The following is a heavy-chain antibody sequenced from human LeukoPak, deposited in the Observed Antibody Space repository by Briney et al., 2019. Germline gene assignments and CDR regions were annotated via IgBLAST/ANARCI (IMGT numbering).Heavy chain of an antibody. J-gene: IGHJ4*02. Sequence: PSETLSLTCTVSGGSISSSSYYWGWIRQPPGKGLEWIGSIYYSGSTNYNPSLKSRVTISVDTSKNQFSLKLSSVTAADTAVYYCLNFIASTIMNYWGQGALVIVSS. CDR1: GGSISSSSYY. CDR2: IYYSGST. CDR3: LNFIASTIMNY. V-gene: IGHV4-39*07. D-gene: IGHD5/OR15-5a*01.